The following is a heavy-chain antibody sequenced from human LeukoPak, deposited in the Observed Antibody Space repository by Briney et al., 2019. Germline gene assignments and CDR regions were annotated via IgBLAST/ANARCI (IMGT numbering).Heavy chain of an antibody. CDR2: IYYSGST. CDR1: GGSISSYY. D-gene: IGHD2-2*02. CDR3: ARTGYCSSTSCCTASRPYYHYYMDV. V-gene: IGHV4-59*01. Sequence: SETLSLTCTVSGGSISSYYWSWIRQPPGKGLEWIGYIYYSGSTNYNPSLKSRVTISVDTSKNQFSLKLSSVTAADTAVYYCARTGYCSSTSCCTASRPYYHYYMDVWGKGTTVTVSS. J-gene: IGHJ6*03.